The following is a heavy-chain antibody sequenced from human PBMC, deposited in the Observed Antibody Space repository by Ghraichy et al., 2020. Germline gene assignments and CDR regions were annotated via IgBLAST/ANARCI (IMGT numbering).Heavy chain of an antibody. CDR1: GFTFSSYG. V-gene: IGHV3-33*01. Sequence: GGSLRLSCAASGFTFSSYGMHWVRQAPGKGLERVAVIWYDGSNKYYADSVKGRFTISRDNSKNTLYLQMNSLRAEDTAVYYCARDLIAYYDSSGYCDYWGQGTLVTVSS. CDR3: ARDLIAYYDSSGYCDY. J-gene: IGHJ4*02. CDR2: IWYDGSNK. D-gene: IGHD3-22*01.